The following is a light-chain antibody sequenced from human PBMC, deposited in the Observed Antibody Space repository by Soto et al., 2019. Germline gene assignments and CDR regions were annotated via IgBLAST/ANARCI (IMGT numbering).Light chain of an antibody. J-gene: IGLJ2*01. CDR3: GTWDSRLSVVV. CDR1: KSSLGNNY. CDR2: ANN. V-gene: IGLV1-51*01. Sequence: QSVLTQPPSVSAAPGQSVTIFCSGSKSSLGNNYVSWYQQLTGTPPKLLVYANNNRASGIPDRFSGSKSGTSATLGITVVQTGDEDDYYCGTWDSRLSVVVFGGGTKVTVL.